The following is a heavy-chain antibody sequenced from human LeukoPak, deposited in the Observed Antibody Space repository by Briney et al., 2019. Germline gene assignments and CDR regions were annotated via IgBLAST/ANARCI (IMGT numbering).Heavy chain of an antibody. CDR1: GYSFTSYT. CDR2: MNPNSANT. V-gene: IGHV1-8*01. Sequence: ASVKVSCKASGYSFTSYTINWVRQATGQGLEWMGWMNPNSANTGYAQKFQGRVTITRNTSISTAYMELSSLTSEDTAVYYCARGRLRVAGMGWFDPWGHGTLVTVCS. CDR3: ARGRLRVAGMGWFDP. J-gene: IGHJ5*02. D-gene: IGHD6-19*01.